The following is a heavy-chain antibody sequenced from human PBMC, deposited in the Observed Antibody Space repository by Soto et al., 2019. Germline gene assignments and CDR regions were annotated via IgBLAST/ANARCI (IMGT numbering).Heavy chain of an antibody. J-gene: IGHJ4*02. D-gene: IGHD6-13*01. CDR2: ISYDGSNK. CDR3: ARGQSSRTGWYYFDY. Sequence: GGSLRLSCAASGFTFSSYAMHWVRQAPGKGLEWVAVISYDGSNKYYADSVKGRFTISRDNSKNTLYLQMNSLRAEDTAVYYCARGQSSRTGWYYFDYWGQGTLVTVS. CDR1: GFTFSSYA. V-gene: IGHV3-30-3*01.